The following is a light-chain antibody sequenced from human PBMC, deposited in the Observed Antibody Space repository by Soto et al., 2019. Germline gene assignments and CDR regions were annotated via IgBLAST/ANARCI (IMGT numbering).Light chain of an antibody. CDR3: WSYTAISTRDVV. CDR2: DVS. CDR1: SSDVCGYND. J-gene: IGLJ2*01. Sequence: QSALTQPASVSGSPGQSITISCTGTSSDVCGYNDVSWYQQHPGQAPKVLIYDVSNRPSGVSERFSGSKSGNTASLTISGRQAEVEDACHCWSYTAISTRDVVLGGETKVTVL. V-gene: IGLV2-14*01.